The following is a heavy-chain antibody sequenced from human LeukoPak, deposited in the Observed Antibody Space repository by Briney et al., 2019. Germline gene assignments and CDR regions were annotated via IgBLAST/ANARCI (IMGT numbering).Heavy chain of an antibody. Sequence: SETLSLTCAVSGYSISSGYYWGWIRQPPGKGLEWIGSIYHSGSTYYNPSLKSRVTISVDTSKNQFSLKLSSVTAADTAVYYCAICSSTRTHAFDIWGPGTMVTVSS. D-gene: IGHD2-2*01. CDR1: GYSISSGYY. CDR3: AICSSTRTHAFDI. CDR2: IYHSGST. J-gene: IGHJ3*02. V-gene: IGHV4-38-2*01.